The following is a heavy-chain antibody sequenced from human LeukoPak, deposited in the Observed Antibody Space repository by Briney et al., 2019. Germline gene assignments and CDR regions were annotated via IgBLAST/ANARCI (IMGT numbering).Heavy chain of an antibody. J-gene: IGHJ3*02. CDR2: ISSSSSYI. CDR1: GFTFSSYS. CDR3: ARDPPRGRVVPAAMDGAFDI. Sequence: GGSLRLTCAASGFTFSSYSMNWVRQAPGKGLEWVSSISSSSSYIYYADSVKGRFTISRDNAKNSLYLQMNSLRAEDTAVYYCARDPPRGRVVPAAMDGAFDIWGQGTMVTVSS. V-gene: IGHV3-21*01. D-gene: IGHD2-2*01.